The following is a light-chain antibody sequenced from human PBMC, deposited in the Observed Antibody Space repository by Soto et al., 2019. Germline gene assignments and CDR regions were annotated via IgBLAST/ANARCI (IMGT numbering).Light chain of an antibody. CDR2: CAS. V-gene: IGKV3-20*01. CDR3: TQTGSSPPT. Sequence: EIVLTQSPGTLSWSPGERATLSRSASQSVSISYLAWYQKRPGQAPRLLISCASSRTTDIPDRFSGKRTGSKFACTISYLGPGDLGLYYCTQTGSSPPTFGQGTRVEIK. J-gene: IGKJ1*01. CDR1: QSVSISY.